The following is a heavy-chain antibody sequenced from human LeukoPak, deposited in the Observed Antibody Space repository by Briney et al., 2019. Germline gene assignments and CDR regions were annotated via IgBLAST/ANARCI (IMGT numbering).Heavy chain of an antibody. CDR3: ARGRKGGITIFGVVTPYYFDY. D-gene: IGHD3-3*01. Sequence: ASVKVSCKASGYTFTSYDSNWVRQATGQGLEWMGWMNPNSGNTGYAQKFQGRVTMTRNASISTAYMELSSLRSEDTAVYYCARGRKGGITIFGVVTPYYFDYWGQGTLVTVSS. V-gene: IGHV1-8*01. CDR2: MNPNSGNT. CDR1: GYTFTSYD. J-gene: IGHJ4*02.